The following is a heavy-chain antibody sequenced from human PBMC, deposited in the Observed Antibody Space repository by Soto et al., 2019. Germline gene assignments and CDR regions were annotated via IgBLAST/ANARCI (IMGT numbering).Heavy chain of an antibody. V-gene: IGHV5-51*01. CDR1: GFSFTTYW. Sequence: GESLKISCKGSGFSFTTYWIAWVRQMPGKGLEWMGIIYPGDSKTTYSPSFQGQVTISADKSISTAYLQWSSLKASDTAMYYCARQHFYYDSSGSSYYCYYGMDVWGQGTTVTVSS. CDR3: ARQHFYYDSSGSSYYCYYGMDV. D-gene: IGHD3-22*01. CDR2: IYPGDSKT. J-gene: IGHJ6*02.